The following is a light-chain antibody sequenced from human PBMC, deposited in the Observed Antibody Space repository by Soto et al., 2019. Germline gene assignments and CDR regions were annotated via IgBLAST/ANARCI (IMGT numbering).Light chain of an antibody. V-gene: IGKV3-15*01. CDR1: QSIDSN. Sequence: EVVLTQSPATLSVSPGQRATLSCRASQSIDSNLAWYQQKRGQAPRLLIYGASTRATDNPDRFSGSGSGTEFTLTIGSLESEDFAVYYCYQYNNWPRTFGQGTNLEIK. J-gene: IGKJ2*01. CDR2: GAS. CDR3: YQYNNWPRT.